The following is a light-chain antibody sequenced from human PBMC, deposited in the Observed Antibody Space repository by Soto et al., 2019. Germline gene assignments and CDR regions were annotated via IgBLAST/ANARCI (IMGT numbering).Light chain of an antibody. CDR3: MQALQTPFT. V-gene: IGKV2-28*01. CDR1: QSLLHSNGYNY. CDR2: LGS. J-gene: IGKJ3*01. Sequence: DIVMTQSPLSLPVTPGEPASISCRSSQSLLHSNGYNYLDWYLQKPGQSRQLLIYLGSNRASGVPDRFSGSGSGTDFTLEISRVEAEDVGVYYCMQALQTPFTFGPGTKVDIK.